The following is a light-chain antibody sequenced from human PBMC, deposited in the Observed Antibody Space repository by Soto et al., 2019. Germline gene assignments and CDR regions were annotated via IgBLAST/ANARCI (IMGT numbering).Light chain of an antibody. CDR1: QNHSNY. CDR3: QQYSNWPSWT. Sequence: EKVMTQSPATLSMSPGERTTLSCRTNQNHSNYLAWYQQNPVQTPCLLIYGASTRATGIPSRFSGSVSGSDFTLTISSLQSEDFAVYYCQQYSNWPSWTFCQGTKVDIK. CDR2: GAS. V-gene: IGKV3-15*01. J-gene: IGKJ1*01.